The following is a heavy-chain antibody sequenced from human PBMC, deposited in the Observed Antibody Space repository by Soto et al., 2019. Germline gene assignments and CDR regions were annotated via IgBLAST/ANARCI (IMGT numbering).Heavy chain of an antibody. CDR1: GGTFSSYA. Sequence: QVQLVQSGAEVKKPGSSVKVSCKASGGTFSSYAISWVRQAPGRGLEWMGGSIPIFGTANYAQKFQGRVTITADESTSTAYMELSSLRSEDTAVYYCARMTTVTHPNAFDIWGQGTMVTVSS. CDR2: SIPIFGTA. V-gene: IGHV1-69*01. D-gene: IGHD4-4*01. J-gene: IGHJ3*02. CDR3: ARMTTVTHPNAFDI.